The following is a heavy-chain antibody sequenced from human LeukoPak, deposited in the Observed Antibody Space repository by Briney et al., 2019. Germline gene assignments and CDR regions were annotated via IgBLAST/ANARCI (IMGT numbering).Heavy chain of an antibody. CDR3: ARGGGYCSSTSCHTNWFDP. V-gene: IGHV4-59*01. D-gene: IGHD2-2*02. J-gene: IGHJ5*02. CDR2: IYYSGST. Sequence: PSETLSLTCTVSGGSISSYYWSWIQQPPGKGLEWIGYIYYSGSTNYNPSLKSRVTISVDTSKNQFSLKLSSVTAADTAVYYCARGGGYCSSTSCHTNWFDPWGQGTLVTVSS. CDR1: GGSISSYY.